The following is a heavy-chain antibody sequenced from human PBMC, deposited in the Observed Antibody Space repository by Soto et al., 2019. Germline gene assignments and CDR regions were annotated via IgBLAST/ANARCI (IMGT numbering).Heavy chain of an antibody. Sequence: ASETLSLTCAFSGGSLSSGGYSWSWIRQPPGRGLEYIGYIYHTGSAYFHPSLKSRVTMSVDNSKNQFSLNLNSVTAADTAVYYCARGVGTTIAHYFDYWGQGALVTVSS. CDR2: IYHTGSA. V-gene: IGHV4-30-2*01. CDR3: ARGVGTTIAHYFDY. D-gene: IGHD1-1*01. CDR1: GGSLSSGGYS. J-gene: IGHJ4*02.